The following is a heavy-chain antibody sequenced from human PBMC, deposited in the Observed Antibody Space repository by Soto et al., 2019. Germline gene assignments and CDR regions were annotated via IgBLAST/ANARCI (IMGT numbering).Heavy chain of an antibody. CDR1: GYAFTTYG. V-gene: IGHV1-18*01. CDR3: ARGRYGEY. CDR2: ISAHNGNT. D-gene: IGHD3-10*01. Sequence: QVHLVQSGAEVKKPGASVKVSCKGSGYAFTTYGITWVRQAPGQGLEWMGWISAHNGNTNYAQKLQGRVTVTRDTSTSTAYMSLRSLRSDDTAVYYCARGRYGEYWGQGARVTVSS. J-gene: IGHJ4*02.